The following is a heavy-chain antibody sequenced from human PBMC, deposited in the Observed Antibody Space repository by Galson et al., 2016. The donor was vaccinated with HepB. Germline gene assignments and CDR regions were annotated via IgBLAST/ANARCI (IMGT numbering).Heavy chain of an antibody. V-gene: IGHV3-21*01. Sequence: SLRLSCAASGFIFDTYTMNWVRQSPGKGLEWVASISNTGNSVYYADSVKGRFTIARDSAKNSLFLQMNSLRAEDTGVYFCARDNKPRSGPRIYFFGMDVWGQGTTVSVSS. CDR3: ARDNKPRSGPRIYFFGMDV. J-gene: IGHJ6*02. CDR2: ISNTGNSV. CDR1: GFIFDTYT. D-gene: IGHD3-10*01.